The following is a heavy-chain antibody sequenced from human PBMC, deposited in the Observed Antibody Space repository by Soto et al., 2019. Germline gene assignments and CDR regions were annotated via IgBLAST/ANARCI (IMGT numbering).Heavy chain of an antibody. V-gene: IGHV5-51*01. Sequence: GESLKISCKGSGYSFTSYWIGWVRQMPGKGLEWMGIIYPGDSDTRYSPSFQGQVTISADKSISTAYLQWSSLKASDTAMYYCYLVVPAAILSSGMDVWGQGTTVTVSS. D-gene: IGHD2-2*02. CDR3: YLVVPAAILSSGMDV. CDR2: IYPGDSDT. CDR1: GYSFTSYW. J-gene: IGHJ6*02.